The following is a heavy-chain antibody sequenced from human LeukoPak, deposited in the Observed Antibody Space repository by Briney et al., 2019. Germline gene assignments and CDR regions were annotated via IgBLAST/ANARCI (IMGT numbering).Heavy chain of an antibody. Sequence: GSSVKVSCKASGGTFSSYAISWVRQAPGQGLEWMGGIIPIFGTANYAQKFQGRVTMTRDTSTSTVYMELSSLRSEDTAVYYCARAMSSGCVDYWGQGTLVTVSS. V-gene: IGHV1-69*05. CDR1: GGTFSSYA. J-gene: IGHJ4*02. CDR3: ARAMSSGCVDY. CDR2: IIPIFGTA. D-gene: IGHD6-19*01.